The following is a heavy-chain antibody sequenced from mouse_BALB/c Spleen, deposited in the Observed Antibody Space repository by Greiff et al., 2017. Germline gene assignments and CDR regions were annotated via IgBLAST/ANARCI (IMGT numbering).Heavy chain of an antibody. CDR1: GYSITSDYA. CDR2: ISYSGST. CDR3: ARDSSYAMDY. J-gene: IGHJ4*01. V-gene: IGHV3-2*02. Sequence: EVKLMESGPGLVKPSQSLSLTCTVTGYSITSDYAWNWIRQFPGNKLEWMGYISYSGSTSYNPSLKSRISITRDTSKNQFFLQLNSVTTEDTATYYCARDSSYAMDYWGQGTSVTVSS.